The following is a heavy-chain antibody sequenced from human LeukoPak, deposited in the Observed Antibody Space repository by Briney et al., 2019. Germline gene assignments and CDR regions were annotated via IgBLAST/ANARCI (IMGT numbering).Heavy chain of an antibody. D-gene: IGHD3-3*01. V-gene: IGHV1-69*05. Sequence: ASVKVSCKASGGTFSSYAISWVRQAPGQGLEWMGRIIPIFGTANYAQKFQGRVTITTDESTSTAYMELSSLRSEDTAVYYCAREYYDFWSGYAYYYYYMDVWAKGPRSPSP. CDR2: IIPIFGTA. J-gene: IGHJ6*03. CDR3: AREYYDFWSGYAYYYYYMDV. CDR1: GGTFSSYA.